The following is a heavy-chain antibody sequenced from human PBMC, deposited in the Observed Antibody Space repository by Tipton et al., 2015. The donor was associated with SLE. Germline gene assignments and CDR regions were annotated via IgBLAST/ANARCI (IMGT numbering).Heavy chain of an antibody. CDR3: ARGSYFYDSSGFDY. CDR2: IYHSGST. Sequence: TLSLTCTVSGGSISSGNYYWNWIRQHPGKGLEWIGYIYHSGSTHYNPPLKSRVSISVDTSKNQFSMNLSSVTAADTAVYYCARGSYFYDSSGFDYWGQGTLVTVSS. CDR1: GGSISSGNYY. V-gene: IGHV4-31*03. D-gene: IGHD3-22*01. J-gene: IGHJ4*02.